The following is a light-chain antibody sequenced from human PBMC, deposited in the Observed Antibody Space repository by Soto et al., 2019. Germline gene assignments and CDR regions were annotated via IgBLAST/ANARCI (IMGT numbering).Light chain of an antibody. Sequence: QSALTQPASVSGSPGQSITISCTGTSSDVGGYNYVSWYQQHPGKDPKLMIYDVSNRPSGVANRLSGSKSANTASLTISGSHAEDDADYYYNSYTRSSTYVVFGGGTKLTVL. CDR1: SSDVGGYNY. V-gene: IGLV2-14*01. CDR2: DVS. CDR3: NSYTRSSTYVV. J-gene: IGLJ2*01.